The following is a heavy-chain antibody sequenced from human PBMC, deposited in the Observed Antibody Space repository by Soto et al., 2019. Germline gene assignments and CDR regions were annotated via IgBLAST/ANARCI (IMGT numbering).Heavy chain of an antibody. D-gene: IGHD3-22*01. Sequence: QVQLVQSGAEVKKAGSSVKVSCKASGGTFSSYAITWVRQAPGQGLECMGGIIPIFGTANYAQKFQGRVTITADESTSTAYMELSSLRSEDTAVYYCARDRGPRSGYYPHWFDPWGQGTLVTVSS. J-gene: IGHJ5*02. CDR3: ARDRGPRSGYYPHWFDP. V-gene: IGHV1-69*12. CDR1: GGTFSSYA. CDR2: IIPIFGTA.